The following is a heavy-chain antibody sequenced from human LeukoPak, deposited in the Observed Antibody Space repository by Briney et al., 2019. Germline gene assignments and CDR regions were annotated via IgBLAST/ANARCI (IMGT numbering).Heavy chain of an antibody. CDR3: ARDFGTTGWHTFDY. CDR1: GDSVSSKNGA. V-gene: IGHV6-1*01. J-gene: IGHJ4*02. Sequence: SQTLSLTCVVSGDSVSSKNGAWNWIRQSPSRGLEWLGRTYYRSKWYNDYAESMEGRMTISQDTSKNQYSLHLDSVTPDDTAVYYCARDFGTTGWHTFDYWGQGTLVTVSS. CDR2: TYYRSKWYN. D-gene: IGHD6-19*01.